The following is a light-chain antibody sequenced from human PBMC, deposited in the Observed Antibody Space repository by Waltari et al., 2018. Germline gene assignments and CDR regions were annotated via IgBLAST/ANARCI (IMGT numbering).Light chain of an antibody. V-gene: IGKV1-5*03. Sequence: DMQMTQSPSTLSASVGDRVTITCRASKSINNWLAWYQQKPGKAPKLLIYKASTLESGVPSRFSGIGSGTEFTLTISSLQPDDFATYYCQQYNSYSPWTFGQGTKVEIK. CDR1: KSINNW. J-gene: IGKJ1*01. CDR3: QQYNSYSPWT. CDR2: KAS.